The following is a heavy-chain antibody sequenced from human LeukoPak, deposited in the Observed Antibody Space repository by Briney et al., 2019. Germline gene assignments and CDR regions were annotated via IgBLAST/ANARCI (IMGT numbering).Heavy chain of an antibody. CDR3: ARLHHDYGSGTYGGAYNYYMDV. CDR1: GGSISSYY. J-gene: IGHJ6*03. Sequence: SGTLSLTCTVSGGSISSYYWSWIRQPPGKGLEWIGYIYYSGSTNYNPSLKSRVTISVDTSKNQFSLKLSSVTAADTAVYYCARLHHDYGSGTYGGAYNYYMDVWGKGTTVTVSS. D-gene: IGHD3-10*01. V-gene: IGHV4-59*01. CDR2: IYYSGST.